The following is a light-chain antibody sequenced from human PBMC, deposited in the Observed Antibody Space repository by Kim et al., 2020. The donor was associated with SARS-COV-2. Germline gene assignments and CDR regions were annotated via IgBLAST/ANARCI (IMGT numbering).Light chain of an antibody. V-gene: IGKV1-27*01. CDR3: QKYDSAPWT. CDR1: LGIRDY. J-gene: IGKJ1*01. CDR2: AAS. Sequence: DTQMTQSPSSLSASVGDRVTITCRASLGIRDYLAWYQQKPGEVPKLLIYAASTLQSGVPLRFSGSGSGTDFTLNISDLQPEDAATYFCQKYDSAPWTFVQGTKVDIK.